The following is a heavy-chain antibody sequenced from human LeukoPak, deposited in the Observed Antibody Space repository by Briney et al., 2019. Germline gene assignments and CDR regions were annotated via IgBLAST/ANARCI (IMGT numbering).Heavy chain of an antibody. J-gene: IGHJ4*02. Sequence: SETLSLTCTVSGGSISSYYWSWIRQPPGKGLEWIGYIHYSGSTKYNPSLKSRVTISVDTSKNQFSLNLFSVTAADTAVYYCARYYYDSSGYYFDYWGQGTLVTVSS. CDR3: ARYYYDSSGYYFDY. CDR2: IHYSGST. CDR1: GGSISSYY. D-gene: IGHD3-22*01. V-gene: IGHV4-59*08.